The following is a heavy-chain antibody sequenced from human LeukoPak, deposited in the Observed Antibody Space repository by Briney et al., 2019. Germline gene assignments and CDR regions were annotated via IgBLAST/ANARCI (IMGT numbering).Heavy chain of an antibody. CDR1: GYSFTDYY. D-gene: IGHD3-10*01. Sequence: ASVKVSCKASGYSFTDYYMHWVRQAPGQGLEWMGWISPRSGDTSYAQKFQGRVTMTRDTSINTVDMDLSGLTSDNTAVFYCARGREIHGGSDTKLDDYWGQGTLVTVSS. CDR3: ARGREIHGGSDTKLDDY. CDR2: ISPRSGDT. J-gene: IGHJ4*02. V-gene: IGHV1-2*02.